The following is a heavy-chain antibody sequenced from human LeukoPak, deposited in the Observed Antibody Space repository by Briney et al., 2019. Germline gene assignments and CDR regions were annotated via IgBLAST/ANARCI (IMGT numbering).Heavy chain of an antibody. CDR2: INHRGST. Sequence: SETLSLTCAVYGGSLSGFYWSWIRQPPGKGLEWIGEINHRGSTNYNPSLKSRVTMSVDTSKNQFSLKLSSVTAADTAVYYCASSIVATITSFDYWGQGTLVTVS. D-gene: IGHD5-12*01. CDR3: ASSIVATITSFDY. J-gene: IGHJ4*02. CDR1: GGSLSGFY. V-gene: IGHV4-34*01.